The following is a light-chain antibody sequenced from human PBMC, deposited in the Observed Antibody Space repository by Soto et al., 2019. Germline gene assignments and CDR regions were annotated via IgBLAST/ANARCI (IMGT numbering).Light chain of an antibody. CDR3: QQVDSFPLT. CDR1: QGVTSA. V-gene: IGKV1-13*02. J-gene: IGKJ4*01. CDR2: GDS. Sequence: AIQLTQSPSSLSASVGDRVTITCRASQGVTSALAWYQQRPGQAPKFLISGDSTLGSGVPSRFSDSGSGTDFTLTISRLQPEDFAAYYCQQVDSFPLTFGGGTKVEI.